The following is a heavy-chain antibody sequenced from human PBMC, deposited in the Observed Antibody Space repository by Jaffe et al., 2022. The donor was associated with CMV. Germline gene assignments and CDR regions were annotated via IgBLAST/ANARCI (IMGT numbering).Heavy chain of an antibody. J-gene: IGHJ6*03. CDR3: ARGGRGIVVVPAATGYYMDV. V-gene: IGHV4-34*01. CDR1: GGSFSGYY. D-gene: IGHD2-2*01. Sequence: QVQLQQWGAGLLKPSETLSLTCAVYGGSFSGYYWSWIRQPPGKGLEWIGEINHSGSTNYNPSLKSRVTISVDTSKNQFSLKLSSVTAADTAVYYCARGGRGIVVVPAATGYYMDVWGKGTTVTVSS. CDR2: INHSGST.